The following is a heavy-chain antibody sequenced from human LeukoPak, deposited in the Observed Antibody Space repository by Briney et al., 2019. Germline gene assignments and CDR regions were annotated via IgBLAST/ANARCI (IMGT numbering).Heavy chain of an antibody. D-gene: IGHD6-6*01. J-gene: IGHJ4*02. V-gene: IGHV3-48*01. Sequence: AGRSLRLSCAASGFTFSSYSMNWVRQAPGKGLEWVSYISSSSSTIYYADSVKGRFIISRDNAKNSLYLQMNSLRAEDTAVYYCAVEYSSSLLGDSWGQGTLVTVSS. CDR2: ISSSSSTI. CDR1: GFTFSSYS. CDR3: AVEYSSSLLGDS.